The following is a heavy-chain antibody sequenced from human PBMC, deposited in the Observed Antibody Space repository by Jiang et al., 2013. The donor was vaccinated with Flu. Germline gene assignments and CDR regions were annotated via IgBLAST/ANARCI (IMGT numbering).Heavy chain of an antibody. CDR2: ISHDGSNK. CDR1: GFTFSTYA. J-gene: IGHJ4*02. V-gene: IGHV3-30-3*01. CDR3: ARPYSHGEAMNGAFDY. D-gene: IGHD4-11*01. Sequence: VQLVESGGGVVQPGRSLRLSCAASGFTFSTYAMHWVRQAPGKGLEWVAVISHDGSNKYYPDSDSVKGRFTISRDNSKNSLYLQMDNLRVEDTAVYYCARPYSHGEAMNGAFDYWGQGTLVTVSS.